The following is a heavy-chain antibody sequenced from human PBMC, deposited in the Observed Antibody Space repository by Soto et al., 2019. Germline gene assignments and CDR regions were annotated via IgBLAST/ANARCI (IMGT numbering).Heavy chain of an antibody. CDR2: INPNSGGT. CDR3: ARGAYSSSSGWIDY. Sequence: ASVKVSCKASGYTFTGYYMHWVRQAPGQGLEWMGWINPNSGGTNYAQKFQGWVTMTRDTSISTAYMELSRLRSDDTAVYYCARGAYSSSSGWIDYWGQGTLVTVSS. V-gene: IGHV1-2*04. D-gene: IGHD6-6*01. J-gene: IGHJ4*02. CDR1: GYTFTGYY.